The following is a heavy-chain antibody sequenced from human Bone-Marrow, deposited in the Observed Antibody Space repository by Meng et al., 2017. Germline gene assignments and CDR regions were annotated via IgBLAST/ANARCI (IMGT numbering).Heavy chain of an antibody. J-gene: IGHJ3*02. V-gene: IGHV3-33*01. CDR2: IWYDGSNK. D-gene: IGHD3-22*01. Sequence: GESLKISCAASGFTFSSYGMHWVRQAPGKGLEWVAVIWYDGSNKYYADSVKGRFTISRDNSKNTLYLQMNSLRAEDTAVYYCARPLYDSSPFYAFDTWGQGTMVTVSS. CDR3: ARPLYDSSPFYAFDT. CDR1: GFTFSSYG.